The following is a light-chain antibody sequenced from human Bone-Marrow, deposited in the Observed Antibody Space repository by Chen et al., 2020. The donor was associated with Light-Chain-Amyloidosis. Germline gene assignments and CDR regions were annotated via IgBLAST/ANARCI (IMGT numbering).Light chain of an antibody. Sequence: SYELTQPPSVSVSPGQTARITCSGDDLPTKYAYWYQQKPGQAPVLVIHRDTERPSGISERFPCSSSGTTATLTISGVQAEDEADSHRQSAVSSGTYAVVFSAGTKLSVL. V-gene: IGLV3-25*03. CDR3: QSAVSSGTYAVV. CDR2: RDT. J-gene: IGLJ2*01. CDR1: DLPTKY.